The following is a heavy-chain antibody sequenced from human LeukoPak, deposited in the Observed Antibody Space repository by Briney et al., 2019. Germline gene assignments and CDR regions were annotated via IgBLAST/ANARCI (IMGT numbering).Heavy chain of an antibody. J-gene: IGHJ6*04. CDR2: MNPNSGNS. D-gene: IGHD5-18*01. CDR3: ARGLRGMQLWMEYYYMDV. CDR1: GYTFTNYD. V-gene: IGHV1-8*01. Sequence: ASVKVSCKASGYTFTNYDITWVRQATGQGLEWMGWMNPNSGNSGYAQHFQGRVTITVDVPRATAYMELSSLRSDDTAVFYCARGLRGMQLWMEYYYMDVWGKGTTVTVSS.